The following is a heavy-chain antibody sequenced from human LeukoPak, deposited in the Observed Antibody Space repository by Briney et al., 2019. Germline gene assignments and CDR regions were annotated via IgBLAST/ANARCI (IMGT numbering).Heavy chain of an antibody. CDR2: ISNSGSTI. Sequence: GGSLRLSCAASGFTFSNAWMSWIRQAPGKGLEWVSYISNSGSTIYYADSVKGRFAISRDSAKNSLLLQMNGLRAEDTAVYYCARAGIAAAGTRIGYHYGMDVWGQGTTVTVSS. CDR3: ARAGIAAAGTRIGYHYGMDV. V-gene: IGHV3-11*01. D-gene: IGHD6-13*01. J-gene: IGHJ6*02. CDR1: GFTFSNAW.